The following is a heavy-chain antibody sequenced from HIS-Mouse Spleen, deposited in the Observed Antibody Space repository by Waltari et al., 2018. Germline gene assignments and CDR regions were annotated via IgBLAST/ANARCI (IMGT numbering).Heavy chain of an antibody. D-gene: IGHD6-13*01. CDR3: AREIPYSSSWYDWYFDL. J-gene: IGHJ2*01. Sequence: QLQLQESGPGLVKPSETLSLTCTVSGGSISSSSYYWGWLRQPPGKGLEWIGSSYYSGSPYYTPSLKSRVTISVDTSKNQFSLKLSSVTAADTAVYYCAREIPYSSSWYDWYFDLWGRGTLVTVSS. CDR1: GGSISSSSYY. V-gene: IGHV4-39*07. CDR2: SYYSGSP.